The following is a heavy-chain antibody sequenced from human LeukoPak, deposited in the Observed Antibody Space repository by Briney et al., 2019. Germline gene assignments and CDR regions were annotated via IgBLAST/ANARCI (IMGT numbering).Heavy chain of an antibody. CDR1: GFTFSSYW. CDR3: ARGPRYCSSTSCYTLYYYYYMDV. Sequence: GGSLRLSCAASGFTFSSYWMHWVRQAPGKGLVWVSRINSDGSGTTYADSVKGRFTISRDNAKNTLYLQMNSLRAEDTAVYYCARGPRYCSSTSCYTLYYYYYMDVWGKGTTVTVSS. D-gene: IGHD2-2*02. CDR2: INSDGSGT. V-gene: IGHV3-74*01. J-gene: IGHJ6*03.